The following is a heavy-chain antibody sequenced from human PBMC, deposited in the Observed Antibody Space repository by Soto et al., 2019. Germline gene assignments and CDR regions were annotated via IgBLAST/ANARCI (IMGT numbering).Heavy chain of an antibody. CDR3: ARDRMYYDILTGYGPFDY. D-gene: IGHD3-9*01. Sequence: GASVKVSCKASGGTFSSYTISWVRQAPGQGLEWMGRIIPILGIANYAQKFQGRVTITADKSTSTAYMELSSLRSEDTAVYYCARDRMYYDILTGYGPFDYWGQGTLVTVSS. J-gene: IGHJ4*02. V-gene: IGHV1-69*04. CDR2: IIPILGIA. CDR1: GGTFSSYT.